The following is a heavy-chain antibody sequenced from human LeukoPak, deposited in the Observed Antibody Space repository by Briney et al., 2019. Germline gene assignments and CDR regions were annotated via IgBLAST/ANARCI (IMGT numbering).Heavy chain of an antibody. Sequence: SETLSLTCTVSGYSISSGYYWGWIRQPPGKGLEWIGTLHQSGSTYFNPSLKSRLTISVDTSKNQLSLKLSSVTAADTAVYYCARDGFYCGGDCPLDFWGQGTLVTVSS. D-gene: IGHD2-21*01. V-gene: IGHV4-38-2*02. CDR3: ARDGFYCGGDCPLDF. J-gene: IGHJ4*02. CDR1: GYSISSGYY. CDR2: LHQSGST.